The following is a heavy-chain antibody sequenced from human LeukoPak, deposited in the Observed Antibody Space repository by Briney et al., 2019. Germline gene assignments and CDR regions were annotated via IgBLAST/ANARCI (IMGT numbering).Heavy chain of an antibody. CDR1: GGTFSSYA. J-gene: IGHJ3*02. V-gene: IGHV1-69*13. D-gene: IGHD2-15*01. Sequence: ASVKVSCKASGGTFSSYAISWVRQAPGQGLEWMGGIIPIFGTANYAQKFQGRVTITADESTSTAYMELSSLRSEDTAVYYCARDLASTRFFMVVAAYDAFDIWGQGTMVTVSS. CDR2: IIPIFGTA. CDR3: ARDLASTRFFMVVAAYDAFDI.